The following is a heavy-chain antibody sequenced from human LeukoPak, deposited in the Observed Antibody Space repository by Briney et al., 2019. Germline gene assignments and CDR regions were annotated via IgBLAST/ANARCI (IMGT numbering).Heavy chain of an antibody. V-gene: IGHV3-23*01. D-gene: IGHD2-2*02. CDR3: AKASWGYCSSTSCYTIDYYYYGMDV. J-gene: IGHJ6*02. CDR1: GFTFSSYV. CDR2: ISGSGGST. Sequence: GGSLRLSCAASGFTFSSYVMSWVRQAPGKGLEWVSAISGSGGSTYYADSVKGRFTISRDNSKNTLYLQMNSLRAEDTAVYYCAKASWGYCSSTSCYTIDYYYYGMDVWGQGTTVTVSS.